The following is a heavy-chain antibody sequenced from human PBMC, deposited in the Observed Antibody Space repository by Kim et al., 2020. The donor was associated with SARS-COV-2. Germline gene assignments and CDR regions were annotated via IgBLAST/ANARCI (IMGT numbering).Heavy chain of an antibody. CDR3: ARGSRSYYYDSSGYYLNY. Sequence: SVKVSCKASGGTFSSYAISWVRQAPGQGLEWMGRIIPILGIANYAQKFQGRVTITADKSTSTAYMELSSLRSEDTAVYYCARGSRSYYYDSSGYYLNYWGQGTLVTVSS. V-gene: IGHV1-69*04. CDR1: GGTFSSYA. D-gene: IGHD3-22*01. J-gene: IGHJ4*02. CDR2: IIPILGIA.